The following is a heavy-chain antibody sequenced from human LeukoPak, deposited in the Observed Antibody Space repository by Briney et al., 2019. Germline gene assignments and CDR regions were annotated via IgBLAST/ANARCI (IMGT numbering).Heavy chain of an antibody. CDR1: GYTLNELS. CDR2: FDPEDGET. V-gene: IGHV1-24*01. D-gene: IGHD6-13*01. J-gene: IGHJ4*02. Sequence: GASVKVSCKVSGYTLNELSMHWVRQAPGKGLEWMGGFDPEDGETTYAQKYQGRVTMTEDTSTDTAYMELSSLRSEDTAVYYCATGGPAAGIAAAEYYFDYWGQGTLVTVSS. CDR3: ATGGPAAGIAAAEYYFDY.